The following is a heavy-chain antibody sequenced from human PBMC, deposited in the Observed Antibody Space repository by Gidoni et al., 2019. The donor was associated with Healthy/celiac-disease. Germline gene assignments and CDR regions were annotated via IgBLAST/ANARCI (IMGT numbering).Heavy chain of an antibody. CDR3: ARNRIAAAGTAVDY. CDR1: GGPISSSSYY. CDR2: IYYSGST. D-gene: IGHD6-13*01. V-gene: IGHV4-39*07. Sequence: QLQLQESGPGLVKPSETLSLTCTVSGGPISSSSYYWGWIRQPPGKGLEWIGSIYYSGSTYYNPSLKSRVTISVDTSKNQFSLKLSSVTAADTAVYYCARNRIAAAGTAVDYWGQGTLVTVSS. J-gene: IGHJ4*02.